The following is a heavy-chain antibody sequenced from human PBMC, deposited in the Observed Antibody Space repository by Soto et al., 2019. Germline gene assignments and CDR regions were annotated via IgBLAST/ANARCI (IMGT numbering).Heavy chain of an antibody. V-gene: IGHV1-18*01. CDR1: GYTFTSYG. D-gene: IGHD6-13*01. Sequence: ASVKVSCKASGYTFTSYGISWVRQAPGQGLEWMGWISAYNGNTNYAQKLQGRVTMTTDTSTSTAYMELRSLRSDDTAVYYCARGIAAATPTGYYGMDVWGQGTTVTVSS. CDR3: ARGIAAATPTGYYGMDV. CDR2: ISAYNGNT. J-gene: IGHJ6*02.